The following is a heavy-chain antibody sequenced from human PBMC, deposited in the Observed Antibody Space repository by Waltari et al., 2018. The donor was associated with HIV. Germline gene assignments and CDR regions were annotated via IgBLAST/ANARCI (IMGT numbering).Heavy chain of an antibody. CDR2: IHQSGRN. CDR1: GYSIGHGYY. J-gene: IGHJ6*02. V-gene: IGHV4-38-2*02. CDR3: ARLDYGSGTPDIYVMDI. Sequence: QLLLQESGPGLVKSSETLALTCRVSGYSIGHGYYWGWIRQPPGEGLEWIATIHQSGRNYYSPSLKSRLTISIDTSTNEFSLTVNAVTAADTAVYYCARLDYGSGTPDIYVMDIWGQGTSVTVSS. D-gene: IGHD3-10*01.